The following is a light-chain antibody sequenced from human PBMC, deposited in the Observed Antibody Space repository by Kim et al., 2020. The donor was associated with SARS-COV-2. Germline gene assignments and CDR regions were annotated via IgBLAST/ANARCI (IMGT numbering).Light chain of an antibody. J-gene: IGLJ3*02. V-gene: IGLV1-40*01. CDR3: QSYDSSLSWV. CDR2: GNS. Sequence: GQRVTISCTGSSYNIGAGYDVHWYQQLPGTAPKLLIYGNSNRPSGVPDRFSGSKSGTSASLAITGLQAEDEADYYCQSYDSSLSWVFGGGTQLTVL. CDR1: SYNIGAGYD.